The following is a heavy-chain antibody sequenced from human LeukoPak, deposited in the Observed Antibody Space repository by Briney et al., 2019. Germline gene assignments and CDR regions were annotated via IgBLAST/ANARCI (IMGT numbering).Heavy chain of an antibody. CDR3: ARAPFSSGWYGAWFDP. V-gene: IGHV1-8*01. D-gene: IGHD6-19*01. Sequence: ASVTVSCKASGYTFTSYDINWVRQATGQGLEWMGWMNPNSGNTGYAQKFQGRVTMTRSTSISTAYMELSSLRSEDTAVYYCARAPFSSGWYGAWFDPWGQGTLVTVSS. CDR2: MNPNSGNT. CDR1: GYTFTSYD. J-gene: IGHJ5*02.